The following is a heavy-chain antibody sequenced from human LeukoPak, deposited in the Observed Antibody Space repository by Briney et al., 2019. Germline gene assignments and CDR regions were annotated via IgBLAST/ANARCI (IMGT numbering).Heavy chain of an antibody. Sequence: SETLSLTCTVSGGSISSYYWSWIRQPPGKGLEWIGYIYYSGSTNYNPSLKSRVTISVDMSKNQFSLKLSSVTASDTAEYYCARGIGSLDPWGQGTLVTVSS. CDR2: IYYSGST. CDR1: GGSISSYY. J-gene: IGHJ5*02. V-gene: IGHV4-59*01. CDR3: ARGIGSLDP. D-gene: IGHD2-2*03.